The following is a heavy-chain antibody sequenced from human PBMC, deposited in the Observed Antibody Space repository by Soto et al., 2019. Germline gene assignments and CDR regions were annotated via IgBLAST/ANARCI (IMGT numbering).Heavy chain of an antibody. D-gene: IGHD2-2*01. J-gene: IGHJ5*01. V-gene: IGHV3-11*06. CDR3: AREEYCSSTSCINWFDS. Sequence: GGSLRLSCAASGFPFSDYYMSWIRQAPGKGLEWISYITTSSSYTNYADSVKGRFTISRDNARNSLYLQMNSLRAEDTAVYYCAREEYCSSTSCINWFDSWGQGTLVTVSS. CDR2: ITTSSSYT. CDR1: GFPFSDYY.